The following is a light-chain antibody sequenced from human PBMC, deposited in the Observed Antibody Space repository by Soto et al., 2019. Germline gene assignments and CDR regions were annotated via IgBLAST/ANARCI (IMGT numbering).Light chain of an antibody. CDR1: SSDTGRYNY. Sequence: QSALSQPASVSGSPGQSITISCTGTSSDTGRYNYVSWYQQHPGMAPQLLIYEVSDRPSGVSNRFSGSKSGNTASLTISGLQAEDEADYFCTSYTTTSAVIFGGGTKVTVL. V-gene: IGLV2-14*01. CDR2: EVS. CDR3: TSYTTTSAVI. J-gene: IGLJ2*01.